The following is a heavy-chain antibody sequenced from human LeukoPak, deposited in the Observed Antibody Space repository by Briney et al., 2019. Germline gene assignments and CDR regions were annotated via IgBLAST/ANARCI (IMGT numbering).Heavy chain of an antibody. J-gene: IGHJ4*02. V-gene: IGHV4-59*08. Sequence: PSETLSLTCTVSGGSISSYYWSWIRQPPGKGLEWIGYIYYSGSTNYNPSLKSRVTISVDTSKNQFSLKLSSVTVADTAVYYCARHYGSGSYYLDYWGQGTLVTVSS. CDR1: GGSISSYY. D-gene: IGHD3-10*01. CDR3: ARHYGSGSYYLDY. CDR2: IYYSGST.